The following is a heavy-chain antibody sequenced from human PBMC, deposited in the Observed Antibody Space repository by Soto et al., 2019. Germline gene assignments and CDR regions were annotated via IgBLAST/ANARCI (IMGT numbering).Heavy chain of an antibody. Sequence: EVQLLEHGGQLVQPVESLRLSCAASGFTFRTFTMNWVRQAPGKGLEWVSGIIGGDGDKFYSDSVKGRFTISRDNSKDMLFLQMSSLRVDDTAVYYCAKDRDPDGIWTFDSWGQGTLVTVSS. CDR3: AKDRDPDGIWTFDS. CDR2: IIGGDGDK. D-gene: IGHD3-9*01. CDR1: GFTFRTFT. V-gene: IGHV3-23*01. J-gene: IGHJ5*01.